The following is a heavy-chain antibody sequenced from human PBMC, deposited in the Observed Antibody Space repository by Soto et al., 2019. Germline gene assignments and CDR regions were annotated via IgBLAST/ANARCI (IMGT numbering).Heavy chain of an antibody. CDR2: IIPIFGTA. V-gene: IGHV1-69*01. CDR1: GGTFSSYA. D-gene: IGHD3-10*01. J-gene: IGHJ4*02. CDR3: ATELGENPASPFDA. Sequence: VQLVQSGAEEKKPGSSVKVSCKASGGTFSSYAISWVRQAPGQGLEWMGGIIPIFGTASYAQKFQGRVTITADESTSTVYMELSSLRSDDTAVYFCATELGENPASPFDAWGQGTLVTVSS.